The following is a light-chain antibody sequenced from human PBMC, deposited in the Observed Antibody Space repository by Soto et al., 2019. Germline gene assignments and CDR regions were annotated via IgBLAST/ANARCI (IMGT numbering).Light chain of an antibody. CDR3: CSFTTCSTYV. V-gene: IGLV2-14*01. CDR2: DVT. Sequence: QSALTQPASVSGSPGQSITISCTGTSSDVGGYNYVSWYQQYPGKAPKVMIYDVTNRPSGVSNRFSGSRSGNTASLTISGLQAEDEADYYCCSFTTCSTYVFGTGTKVTVL. CDR1: SSDVGGYNY. J-gene: IGLJ1*01.